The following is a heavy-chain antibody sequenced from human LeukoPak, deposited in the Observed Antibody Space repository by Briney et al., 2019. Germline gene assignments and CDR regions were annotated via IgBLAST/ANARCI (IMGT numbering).Heavy chain of an antibody. Sequence: TGGSLRLSCAASGFTFSSYSMNWVRQAPGKGLEWVSYISSSGSTIYYADSVKGRFTISRDNGKNSLYLQMNSLRAEDTAVYYCARRSGIAVAGAFDYWGQGTLVTVSS. CDR1: GFTFSSYS. J-gene: IGHJ4*02. CDR2: ISSSGSTI. D-gene: IGHD6-19*01. CDR3: ARRSGIAVAGAFDY. V-gene: IGHV3-48*04.